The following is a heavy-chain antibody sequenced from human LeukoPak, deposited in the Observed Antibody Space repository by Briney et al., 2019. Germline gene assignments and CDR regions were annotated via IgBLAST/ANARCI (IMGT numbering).Heavy chain of an antibody. D-gene: IGHD3-22*01. CDR3: TTDFYDST. J-gene: IGHJ5*02. Sequence: GGSLRLSCATSGFTFSNAWMNWVRQAPGKGLEWVGRIRSNSDGGTIDYAAPVKGRFTLSRDDSKTTLYLQMNSLQTEDTAVYYCTTDFYDSTWGQGTLVTVSS. V-gene: IGHV3-15*07. CDR2: IRSNSDGGTI. CDR1: GFTFSNAW.